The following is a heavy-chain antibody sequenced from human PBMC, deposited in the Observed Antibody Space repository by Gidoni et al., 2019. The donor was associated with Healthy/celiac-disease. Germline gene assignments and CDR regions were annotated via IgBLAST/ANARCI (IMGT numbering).Heavy chain of an antibody. Sequence: QLQLQESGPGLVKPSETLSLTCTVSGGSISSSSYYWGWIRQPPGKGLEWIGSIYYSGSTYYNPSLKSRVTISVDTSKNQFSLKLSSVTAADTAVYYCARPHAEYSSSSVWFDPWGQGTLVTVSS. J-gene: IGHJ5*02. CDR3: ARPHAEYSSSSVWFDP. D-gene: IGHD6-6*01. CDR2: IYYSGST. V-gene: IGHV4-39*01. CDR1: GGSISSSSYY.